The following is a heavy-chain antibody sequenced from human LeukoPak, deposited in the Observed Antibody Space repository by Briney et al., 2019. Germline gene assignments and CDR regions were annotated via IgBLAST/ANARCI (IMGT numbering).Heavy chain of an antibody. D-gene: IGHD3-3*01. V-gene: IGHV3-23*01. CDR2: ISATGDST. Sequence: SGGSLRLSCAASKFTFSSFAMSCVRQAPGKGLEWVSGISATGDSTYYTDSVKGQFTISRDNSKNTLYLQMNSLRAEDTAVYYCANGNGQRFLEWLHEVHFDYWGQGTLVTVSS. J-gene: IGHJ4*02. CDR1: KFTFSSFA. CDR3: ANGNGQRFLEWLHEVHFDY.